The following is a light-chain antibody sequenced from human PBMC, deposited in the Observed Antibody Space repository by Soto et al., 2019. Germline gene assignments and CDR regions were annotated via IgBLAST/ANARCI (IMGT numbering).Light chain of an antibody. Sequence: EIVLTQSPATLSLSPGERATLSCRASQSVSSYLAWYQQKPGQAPRLLIYDASSRATGIPARFSGSGSGTDFTLTINSLEPEDFAVYYCQQRSNWPPYTFGQGTKLEIK. CDR1: QSVSSY. V-gene: IGKV3-11*01. CDR3: QQRSNWPPYT. CDR2: DAS. J-gene: IGKJ2*01.